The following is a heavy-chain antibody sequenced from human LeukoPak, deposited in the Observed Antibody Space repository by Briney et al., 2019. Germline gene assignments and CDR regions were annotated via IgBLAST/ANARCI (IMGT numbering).Heavy chain of an antibody. CDR3: AREGEGDCSGGSCSYYYYGMDV. CDR2: ISACNGNT. V-gene: IGHV1-18*01. D-gene: IGHD2-15*01. CDR1: GYTFTSYG. Sequence: ASVKVSCKASGYTFTSYGISWVRQAPGQGLEWMGWISACNGNTNYAQKLQGRVTMTTDTSTSTAYMELWSLRSDDTAVYYCAREGEGDCSGGSCSYYYYGMDVWGQGTTVTVSS. J-gene: IGHJ6*02.